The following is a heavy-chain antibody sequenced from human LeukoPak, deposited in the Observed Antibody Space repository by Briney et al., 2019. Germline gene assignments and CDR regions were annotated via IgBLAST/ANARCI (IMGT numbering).Heavy chain of an antibody. V-gene: IGHV3-21*01. CDR3: AREGNAVAGTTSTYYYYYYGMDV. CDR2: ISIISSNI. Sequence: GGSLRLSCAASGFTFSSYSMNWVRQAPGKGLEWVSSISIISSNIYYADSVKGRFTISRDNAKNSLYLQMNSLRAEDTAVYYCAREGNAVAGTTSTYYYYYYGMDVWGQGTTVTVSS. J-gene: IGHJ6*02. D-gene: IGHD6-19*01. CDR1: GFTFSSYS.